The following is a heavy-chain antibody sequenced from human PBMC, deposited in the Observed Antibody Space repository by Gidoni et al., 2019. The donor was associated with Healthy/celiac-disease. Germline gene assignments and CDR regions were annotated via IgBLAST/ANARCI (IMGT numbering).Heavy chain of an antibody. CDR2: IRSKAYGGTT. Sequence: EVQLVESGGGLVQPGRSLRLSCTASGFTFCDYSLSWFRQAPGKGLEWVGFIRSKAYGGTTEYAASVKGRFTISRDDSKSIAYLQMNSLKTEDTAVYYCTRDPTYGDYVALGFDYWGQGTLVTVSS. J-gene: IGHJ4*02. CDR3: TRDPTYGDYVALGFDY. CDR1: GFTFCDYS. D-gene: IGHD4-17*01. V-gene: IGHV3-49*03.